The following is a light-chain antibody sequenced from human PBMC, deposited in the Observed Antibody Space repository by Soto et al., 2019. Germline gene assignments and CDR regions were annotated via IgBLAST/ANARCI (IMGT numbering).Light chain of an antibody. CDR3: QQYDSSPYT. J-gene: IGKJ2*01. CDR1: QSVSSSY. Sequence: EIVLTQSPGTLSLSPGERATLSCRASQSVSSSYLAWYQQKPGQAPRLIIYGASSRATGIPDTFSGSGSGTDFTLTISRLEPEDFAVYYCQQYDSSPYTFGQGTKLEI. CDR2: GAS. V-gene: IGKV3-20*01.